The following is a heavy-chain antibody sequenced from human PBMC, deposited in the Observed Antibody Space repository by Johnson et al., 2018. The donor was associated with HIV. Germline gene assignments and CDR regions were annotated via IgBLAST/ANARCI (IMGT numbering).Heavy chain of an antibody. D-gene: IGHD3-10*01. CDR2: ISTNGGRT. J-gene: IGHJ3*02. CDR3: AREVRGPRGGFDI. CDR1: GFTSRRYA. Sequence: VQLVESGGGVVQPGRSLRLPCAASGFTSRRYAMHWVRQAPGKGLEYVSSISTNGGRTHYANSVKGRFTISRDNSKNTLYLQMGSLRAEDMAVYYCAREVRGPRGGFDIWGQGTMVTVSS. V-gene: IGHV3-64*01.